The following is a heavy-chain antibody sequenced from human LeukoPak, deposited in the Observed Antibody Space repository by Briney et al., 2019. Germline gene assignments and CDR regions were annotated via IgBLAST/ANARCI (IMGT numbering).Heavy chain of an antibody. Sequence: GGSLRLSCVASGFTFSSSWMTWVRQAPGMGLERVANIKADGTGKYYVDSVRGQFSISRDNAKNSLYLELNSLRAEDTGVYFCARDRGWQQFDYWGQGTLVTVSS. V-gene: IGHV3-7*01. J-gene: IGHJ4*01. D-gene: IGHD5-24*01. CDR3: ARDRGWQQFDY. CDR1: GFTFSSSW. CDR2: IKADGTGK.